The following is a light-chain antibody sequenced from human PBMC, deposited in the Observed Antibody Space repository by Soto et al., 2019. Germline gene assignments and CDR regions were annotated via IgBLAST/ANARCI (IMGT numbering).Light chain of an antibody. Sequence: QSALTQPPSASGSPGQSVTVSCTGSSSDVGAYNFVSWYQQHPGKAPKLMIYEVSKRPSGVPDRFSGSKSGNTASLTVSGLQAEDEADYYCTSYAGGHHLSVFGGGTKLTVL. V-gene: IGLV2-8*01. CDR3: TSYAGGHHLSV. CDR1: SSDVGAYNF. J-gene: IGLJ3*02. CDR2: EVS.